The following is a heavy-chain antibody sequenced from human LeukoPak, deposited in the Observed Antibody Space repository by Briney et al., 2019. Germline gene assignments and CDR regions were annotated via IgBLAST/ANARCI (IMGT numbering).Heavy chain of an antibody. CDR1: GGTFSSYA. V-gene: IGHV1-69*05. J-gene: IGHJ4*02. CDR2: IIPIFGTA. D-gene: IGHD1-26*01. CDR3: AREIMVGATTFDY. Sequence: SVKVSCKASGGTFSSYAISWVRQAPAQGLERMGRIIPIFGTANYAQKFQRRVTITTDESTSTAYMELSSLRSEDTAVYYCAREIMVGATTFDYWGQGTLVTVSS.